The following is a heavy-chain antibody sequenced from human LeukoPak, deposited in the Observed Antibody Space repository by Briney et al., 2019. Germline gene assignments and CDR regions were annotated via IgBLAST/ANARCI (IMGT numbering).Heavy chain of an antibody. CDR3: ARAYYYDSSGYSPDFDY. CDR1: GGSISSSSYY. D-gene: IGHD3-22*01. V-gene: IGHV4-39*07. Sequence: SETLSLTCTVSGGSISSSSYYWGWIRQPPGKGLVWIGSIYHSGSTYYNPSLKSRVTISVDTSKNQFSLKLSSVTAADTAVYYCARAYYYDSSGYSPDFDYWGQGTLVTVSS. J-gene: IGHJ4*02. CDR2: IYHSGST.